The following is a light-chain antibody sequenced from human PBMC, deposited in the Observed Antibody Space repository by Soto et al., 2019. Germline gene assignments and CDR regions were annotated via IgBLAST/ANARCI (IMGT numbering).Light chain of an antibody. CDR1: QSVSSN. Sequence: VMGQSPASLSLSPGERAALSWRASQSVSSNFAWYQQKPGQAPRLLMYGASTRATGIPARFSGSGSGTEFTLTISSLQSEDFAIYYCQQYNNWPLTFGGGTKVDIK. CDR3: QQYNNWPLT. J-gene: IGKJ4*01. V-gene: IGKV3-15*01. CDR2: GAS.